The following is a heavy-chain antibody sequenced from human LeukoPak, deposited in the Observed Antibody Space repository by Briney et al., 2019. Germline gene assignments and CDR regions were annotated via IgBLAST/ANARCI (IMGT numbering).Heavy chain of an antibody. D-gene: IGHD2-2*01. CDR3: TTCSTSCYAGIDY. J-gene: IGHJ4*02. CDR2: IKSKTDGGTT. CDR1: GFTFSNAW. Sequence: PGGSLRLSCAASGFTFSNAWMSWVRQAPGKGLEWVGRIKSKTDGGTTDYAAPVKGRFTISRDDSKNTLYLQMNSLKTEDTAVYYCTTCSTSCYAGIDYWGQGTLVTVSS. V-gene: IGHV3-15*01.